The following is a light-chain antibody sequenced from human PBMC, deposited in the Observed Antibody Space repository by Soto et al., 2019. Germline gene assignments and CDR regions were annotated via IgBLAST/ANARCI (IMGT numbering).Light chain of an antibody. CDR2: GHN. CDR1: SSNIGSNA. CDR3: AAWDDRLNGRV. J-gene: IGLJ2*01. V-gene: IGLV1-44*01. Sequence: QSVLTQPPSASGTPGQRVTISCSGSSSNIGSNAVIWYQQLPGTAPKLLIYGHNQRPSGVPDRFSGSKSGTSASLAISGLQSEDESDYYCAAWDDRLNGRVFGGGTKLTVL.